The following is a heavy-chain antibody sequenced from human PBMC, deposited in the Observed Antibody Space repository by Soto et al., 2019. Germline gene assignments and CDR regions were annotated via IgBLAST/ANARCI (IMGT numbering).Heavy chain of an antibody. CDR2: IIPIFGTA. CDR3: ARDRSVLLMGRNYYYYGMDV. V-gene: IGHV1-69*13. J-gene: IGHJ6*02. Sequence: ASVKVSCKASGGTFSSYAISWVRQAPGQGLEWKGRIIPIFGTANYAQKFQGRVTITADESASTAYMELSSLRSEDTAVYYCARDRSVLLMGRNYYYYGMDVWGQGTTVTVSS. D-gene: IGHD3-3*01. CDR1: GGTFSSYA.